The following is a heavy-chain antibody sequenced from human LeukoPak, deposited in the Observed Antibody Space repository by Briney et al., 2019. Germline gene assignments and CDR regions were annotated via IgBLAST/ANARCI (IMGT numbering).Heavy chain of an antibody. V-gene: IGHV3-30*03. J-gene: IGHJ3*02. Sequence: ERSLRLSCAASGFTFSSYGIHWVRQAPGKGLEWVAGISYDVSKKFYADSVKGRFTISRDNSKNTVFLQMNSLSAGDTAVYYCVRGYSGYDYAFDIWGQGTMVTVSS. CDR1: GFTFSSYG. D-gene: IGHD5-12*01. CDR2: ISYDVSKK. CDR3: VRGYSGYDYAFDI.